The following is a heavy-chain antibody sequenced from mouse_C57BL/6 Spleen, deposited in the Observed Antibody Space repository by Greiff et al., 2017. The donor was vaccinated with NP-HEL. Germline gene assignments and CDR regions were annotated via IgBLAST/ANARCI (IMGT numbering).Heavy chain of an antibody. Sequence: VQLQQSGAELVKAGASVKMSCKASGYTFTSYWMHWVKQRLGQGLEWFAETNPTNGRTYYNEKFKSKATLTVDNSSSTAYMLLSGPTFEDSAVDYCARIKKIVATYFDYWGQGTTLTVPS. J-gene: IGHJ2*01. CDR1: GYTFTSYW. D-gene: IGHD1-1*01. CDR3: ARIKKIVATYFDY. CDR2: TNPTNGRT. V-gene: IGHV1S81*02.